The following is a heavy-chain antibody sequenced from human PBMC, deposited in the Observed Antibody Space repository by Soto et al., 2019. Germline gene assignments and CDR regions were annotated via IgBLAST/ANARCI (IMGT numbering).Heavy chain of an antibody. Sequence: EVQLLESGGGLVQPGESLRLSCAAAGFTFSSYAMSWVRQAPGKGLEWVSVISGSDDSTYYADSVKGRFTISRDNSKNTRYMQMNSLKAEDTAVKYCAKRSSSSVFDYWVQGALVTVSS. J-gene: IGHJ4*02. CDR3: AKRSSSSVFDY. CDR1: GFTFSSYA. D-gene: IGHD6-6*01. V-gene: IGHV3-23*01. CDR2: ISGSDDST.